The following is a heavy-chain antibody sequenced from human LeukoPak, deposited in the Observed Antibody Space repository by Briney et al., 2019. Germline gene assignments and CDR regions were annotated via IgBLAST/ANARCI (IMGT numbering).Heavy chain of an antibody. J-gene: IGHJ4*02. Sequence: PSETLSLTCAVYGGSFSGYYWSWIRRAPGKGLEWIGEINHSGSANYNPSLKSRVTISVDTSKNQFSLKLSSVTAADTAFYYCARDRPLGSSVTNPPLDYWGQGALVTVSS. CDR3: ARDRPLGSSVTNPPLDY. CDR2: INHSGSA. CDR1: GGSFSGYY. V-gene: IGHV4-34*01. D-gene: IGHD4-17*01.